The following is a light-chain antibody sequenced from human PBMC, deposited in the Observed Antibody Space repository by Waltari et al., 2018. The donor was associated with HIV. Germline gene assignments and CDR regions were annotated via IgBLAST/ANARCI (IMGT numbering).Light chain of an antibody. CDR1: YSNIGSDN. CDR2: KNI. J-gene: IGLJ1*01. V-gene: IGLV1-47*01. CDR3: TGWDASLSEYV. Sequence: QSVLTRPPSASGTPGQRVTISCSGSYSNIGSDNVYWYQHLPGTAPKLLIYKNIQRPSGVPDRFSGSKSGASAYLAISGLRSEDEADYYCTGWDASLSEYVFGPGTRVTV.